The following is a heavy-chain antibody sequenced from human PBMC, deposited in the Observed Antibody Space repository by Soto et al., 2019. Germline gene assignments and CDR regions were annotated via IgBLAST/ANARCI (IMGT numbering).Heavy chain of an antibody. V-gene: IGHV5-10-1*01. Sequence: VESLKISCKGSGYSFTSYWISWVRQMPGKGLEWMGRIDPSDSYTNYSPSFQGHVTISADKSISTAYLQWSSLKASDTAMYYCARRCGRGSSPSCLDYCGQGTLVTVSS. J-gene: IGHJ4*02. CDR2: IDPSDSYT. D-gene: IGHD2-2*01. CDR3: ARRCGRGSSPSCLDY. CDR1: GYSFTSYW.